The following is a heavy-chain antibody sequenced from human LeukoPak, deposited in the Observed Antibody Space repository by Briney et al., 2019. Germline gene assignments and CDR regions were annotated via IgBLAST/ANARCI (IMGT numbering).Heavy chain of an antibody. D-gene: IGHD6-19*01. V-gene: IGHV1-8*01. J-gene: IGHJ4*02. CDR2: MNSISGNT. CDR1: GYTFTNYD. CDR3: ARNIAVAGTGFDY. Sequence: SVKVSCKASGYTFTNYDINWVRQATGQGLEWMGWMNSISGNTRYAQKFQGGVTMTRNTSISTAYVELSSLRSEDTAVYYCARNIAVAGTGFDYWGQGTLVTVSS.